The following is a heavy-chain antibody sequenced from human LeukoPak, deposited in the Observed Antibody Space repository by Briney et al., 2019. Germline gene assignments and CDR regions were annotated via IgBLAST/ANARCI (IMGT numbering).Heavy chain of an antibody. J-gene: IGHJ6*02. CDR3: ARGGSGYDSFYYYGMDV. D-gene: IGHD5-12*01. Sequence: SETLSLTCTVSGGSISGYYWSWIRQPPGKGLEWIGYIYDSGSTDYNPSLKSRVTISVDTSKNQFSLKLSSVTAADTAVYYCARGGSGYDSFYYYGMDVWGQGTTATVSS. CDR2: IYDSGST. CDR1: GGSISGYY. V-gene: IGHV4-59*01.